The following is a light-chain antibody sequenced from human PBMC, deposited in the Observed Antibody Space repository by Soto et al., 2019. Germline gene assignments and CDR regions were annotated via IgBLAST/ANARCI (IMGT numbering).Light chain of an antibody. J-gene: IGKJ3*01. Sequence: DIQMTQSPSSVSASVGDRVTITCRASQDISSWLAWYQQKPGKAPELLIYAASTLQSGVPSRFSGTGSGTEFTLAISSLQPEDFATYYCQQANSFPFTFGPGTKLDIK. CDR1: QDISSW. V-gene: IGKV1-12*01. CDR3: QQANSFPFT. CDR2: AAS.